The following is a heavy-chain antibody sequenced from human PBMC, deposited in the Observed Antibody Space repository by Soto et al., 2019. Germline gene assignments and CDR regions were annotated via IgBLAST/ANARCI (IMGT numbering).Heavy chain of an antibody. V-gene: IGHV3-33*01. CDR2: IWYDGSNK. D-gene: IGHD1-1*01. CDR3: ARDHNRVMDV. J-gene: IGHJ6*03. Sequence: QVQLVESGGGMVQPGRSLRLSCAASGFTFSNFGMHWVHQAPGKGLEWVTVIWYDGSNKYYADSVNGRFTVSRDDSKNTLYLQMSILRAEDTAVYYCARDHNRVMDVWGKGTTVTVSS. CDR1: GFTFSNFG.